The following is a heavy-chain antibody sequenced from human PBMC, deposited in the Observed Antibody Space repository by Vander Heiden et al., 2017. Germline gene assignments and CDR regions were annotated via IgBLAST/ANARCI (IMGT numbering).Heavy chain of an antibody. CDR1: SGAIRRYY. V-gene: IGHV4-59*08. CDR2: IYDTGDT. J-gene: IGHJ4*02. CDR3: ARRGEPFDY. D-gene: IGHD3-16*01. Sequence: QVQLQESGPGLVKPSETLSLTCTVSSGAIRRYYWSWIRQPPGKGLEWIGYIYDTGDTNYNPSLRSRVTMSVDTSKNRFSLKLSSVTAADTAVYYCARRGEPFDYWGQGTLVTVSS.